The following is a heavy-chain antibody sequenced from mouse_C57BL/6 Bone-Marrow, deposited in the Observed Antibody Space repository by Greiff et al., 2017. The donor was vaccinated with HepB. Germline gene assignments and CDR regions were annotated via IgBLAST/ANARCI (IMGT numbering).Heavy chain of an antibody. CDR2: IDPSDSYT. Sequence: QVQLQQPGAELVKPGASVKLSCKASGYTFTSYWMQWVKQRPGQGLEWIGEIDPSDSYTNYNQKFKGKATLTVDTSSSTAYMQLSSLTSEDSAVYYCTGGLPYFDYWGQGTTLTVSS. CDR1: GYTFTSYW. CDR3: TGGLPYFDY. J-gene: IGHJ2*01. D-gene: IGHD2-4*01. V-gene: IGHV1-50*01.